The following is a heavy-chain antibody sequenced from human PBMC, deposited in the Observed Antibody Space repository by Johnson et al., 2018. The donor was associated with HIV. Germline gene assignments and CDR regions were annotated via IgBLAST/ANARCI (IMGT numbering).Heavy chain of an antibody. CDR1: GFSFSSYG. D-gene: IGHD3-22*01. CDR3: ARVYYYDTKDGVDI. V-gene: IGHV3-33*01. Sequence: QVQLVESGGGLVQPGRSLRLSCAASGFSFSSYGMHWVRQLPGKGLEWVAVIRYDGSNKYYADSVKGRFTISRDNSKNTLYLQMNSLRAEDTAVYYCARVYYYDTKDGVDIWGQGTTVTVSS. J-gene: IGHJ3*02. CDR2: IRYDGSNK.